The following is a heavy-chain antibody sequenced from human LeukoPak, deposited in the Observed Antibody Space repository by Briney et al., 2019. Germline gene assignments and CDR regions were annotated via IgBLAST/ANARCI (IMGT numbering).Heavy chain of an antibody. J-gene: IGHJ4*02. CDR2: IKQDGSEK. CDR3: ASDREYYYGSGSFDY. D-gene: IGHD3-10*01. Sequence: GGSLRLSCAASGFAFSSYAMSWVRQAPGEGLEWVANIKQDGSEKYYVDSVKGRFTISRDNAKNSLYLQMNSLRAEDTAIYYCASDREYYYGSGSFDYWGQGTLVTVSS. V-gene: IGHV3-7*04. CDR1: GFAFSSYA.